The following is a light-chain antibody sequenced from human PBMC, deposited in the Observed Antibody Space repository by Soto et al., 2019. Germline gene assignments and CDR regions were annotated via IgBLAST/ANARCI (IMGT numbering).Light chain of an antibody. CDR1: SSDIGDSNY. J-gene: IGLJ1*01. CDR3: SSKRSSNYV. Sequence: QSALTQPASVSGSPGQSITISCTGTSSDIGDSNYVTWYQQHPGKAPKLIIYEVNDRPSGVSHRFSGSKSGNTASLTISGLQAEDEADYHCSSKRSSNYVFGNGTKLTVL. CDR2: EVN. V-gene: IGLV2-14*01.